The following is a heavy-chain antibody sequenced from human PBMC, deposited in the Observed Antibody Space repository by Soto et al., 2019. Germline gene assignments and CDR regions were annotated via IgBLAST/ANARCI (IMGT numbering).Heavy chain of an antibody. V-gene: IGHV3-48*03. CDR2: ISSSGSTI. D-gene: IGHD3-22*01. Sequence: PVGSLRLSCAASGFTFSSYEMNWVRQAPGKGLEWVSYISSSGSTIYYADSVKGRFTISRDNAKNSLYLQMNSLRAEDTAVYYCARAFRGYYYDSSGYLFDYWGQGTLVTVSS. CDR3: ARAFRGYYYDSSGYLFDY. J-gene: IGHJ4*02. CDR1: GFTFSSYE.